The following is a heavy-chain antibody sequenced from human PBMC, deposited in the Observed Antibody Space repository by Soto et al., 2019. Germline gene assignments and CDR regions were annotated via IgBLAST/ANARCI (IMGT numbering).Heavy chain of an antibody. Sequence: GASVKVSCKASGGTFSSYAISWVRQAPGQGLEWMGGIIPIFGTANYAQKFQGRVTITADESTSTAYMELSSLRSEDTAVYYCARDLRGPNYYGSGPINWFDPWGQGTLVTVSS. V-gene: IGHV1-69*13. J-gene: IGHJ5*02. CDR2: IIPIFGTA. CDR1: GGTFSSYA. D-gene: IGHD3-10*01. CDR3: ARDLRGPNYYGSGPINWFDP.